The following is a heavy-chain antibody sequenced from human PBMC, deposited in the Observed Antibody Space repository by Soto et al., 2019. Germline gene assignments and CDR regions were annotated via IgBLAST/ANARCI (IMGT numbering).Heavy chain of an antibody. V-gene: IGHV3-23*01. CDR1: GFTFSSYA. CDR2: ISGSGGST. CDR3: AKANGSGWHSYFDY. J-gene: IGHJ4*02. D-gene: IGHD6-19*01. Sequence: EVQLLESGGGLVQPGGSLRLSCAASGFTFSSYAMSWVRQAPGKGLEWVSAISGSGGSTYYADSVKGRFTISRDNSKNTLYQPMHRVRAEDTAVYYCAKANGSGWHSYFDYWGQGSLVTVSS.